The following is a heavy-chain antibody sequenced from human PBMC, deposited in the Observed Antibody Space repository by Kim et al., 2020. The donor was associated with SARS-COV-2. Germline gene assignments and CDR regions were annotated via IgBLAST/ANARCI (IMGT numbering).Heavy chain of an antibody. CDR2: ISGSGGST. V-gene: IGHV3-23*01. Sequence: GGSLRLSCAASGFTFSSYAMSWVRQAPGKGLEWVSAISGSGGSTYYADSVTGRFTISRDNSKNTLYLQMNSLRAEDTAVYYCAKDQVVVVVAATYPYYYYGMDVWGQGTTVTVSS. CDR3: AKDQVVVVVAATYPYYYYGMDV. CDR1: GFTFSSYA. J-gene: IGHJ6*02. D-gene: IGHD2-15*01.